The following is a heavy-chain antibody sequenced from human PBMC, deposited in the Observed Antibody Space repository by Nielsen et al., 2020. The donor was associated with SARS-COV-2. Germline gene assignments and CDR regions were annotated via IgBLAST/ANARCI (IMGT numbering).Heavy chain of an antibody. CDR3: ARGGALSYYYYGMDV. V-gene: IGHV3-23*01. J-gene: IGHJ6*02. CDR1: GFTFSSYA. D-gene: IGHD3-10*01. Sequence: GESLKISCAASGFTFSSYAMSWDRQAPGKGLEWVSAISGSGGSTYYADSVKDRFTISRDNAKNSLYLQMNSLRAEDTAVYYCARGGALSYYYYGMDVWGQGTTVTVSS. CDR2: ISGSGGST.